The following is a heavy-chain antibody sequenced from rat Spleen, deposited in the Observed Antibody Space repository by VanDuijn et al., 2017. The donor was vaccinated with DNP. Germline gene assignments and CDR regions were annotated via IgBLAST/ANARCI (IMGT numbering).Heavy chain of an antibody. CDR1: GFSLISNS. Sequence: QVQLKESGPGLVQPSQTLSLTCTVSGFSLISNSVHWVRQPPGKGLEWVGAIWSGGSTDYNSTLKSRLSISRDTSKSQVFLKMNSLQTDDTGTYYCTRGGTEALFDYWGQGVMVTVSS. CDR3: TRGGTEALFDY. CDR2: IWSGGST. D-gene: IGHD1-11*01. J-gene: IGHJ2*01. V-gene: IGHV2-1*01.